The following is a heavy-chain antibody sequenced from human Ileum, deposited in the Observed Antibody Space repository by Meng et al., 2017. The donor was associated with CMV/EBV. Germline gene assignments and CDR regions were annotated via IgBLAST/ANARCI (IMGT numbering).Heavy chain of an antibody. Sequence: GESLKISCAVSGFTFSSSWMTWVRQAPGRGLEWVANINQDGTIEQYVDSVKGRFTVSRDNAKNSLFLQMNSLRAEDTAVYYCARPPGRILDYWGRGTLVTVSS. CDR3: ARPPGRILDY. CDR2: INQDGTIE. D-gene: IGHD2-15*01. V-gene: IGHV3-7*01. J-gene: IGHJ4*02. CDR1: GFTFSSSW.